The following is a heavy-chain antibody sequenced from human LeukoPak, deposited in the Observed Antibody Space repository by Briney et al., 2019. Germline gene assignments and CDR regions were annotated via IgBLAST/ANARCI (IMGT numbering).Heavy chain of an antibody. D-gene: IGHD1-7*01. V-gene: IGHV4-61*02. CDR3: ARAPSDRDNWNYGAFDY. CDR2: IY. CDR1: GGSISSGSYY. J-gene: IGHJ4*02. Sequence: SETLSLTFTVSGGSISSGSYYWSWIRQPAGKGLEWIGRIYNPSLKSRVTISVDTSKNQFSLKLSSVTAADTAVYYCARAPSDRDNWNYGAFDYWGQGTLVTVSS.